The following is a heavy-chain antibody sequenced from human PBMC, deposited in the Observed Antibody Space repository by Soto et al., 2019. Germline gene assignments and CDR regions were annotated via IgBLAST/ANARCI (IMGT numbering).Heavy chain of an antibody. Sequence: ASVKVSCKASGYTFTSYGISWVRQAPGQGLEWMGWISAYNGNTNYAQKLQGRVTMTTDTSTSTAYMELRSLRSDDTAVYYCARTEYGDYELWGYYGMDVWGQGTTVTVSS. CDR2: ISAYNGNT. D-gene: IGHD4-17*01. J-gene: IGHJ6*02. CDR1: GYTFTSYG. CDR3: ARTEYGDYELWGYYGMDV. V-gene: IGHV1-18*04.